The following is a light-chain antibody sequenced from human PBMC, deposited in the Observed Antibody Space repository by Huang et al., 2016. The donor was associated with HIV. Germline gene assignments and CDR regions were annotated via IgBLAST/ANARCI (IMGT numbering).Light chain of an antibody. CDR3: QQYDNLPYT. CDR2: DAS. J-gene: IGKJ2*01. V-gene: IGKV1-33*01. CDR1: QDISNY. Sequence: DIQMTPSPSSLSASVGDRVTITCQASQDISNYLNWYQQKPGKAPKLLIYDASNLETGVPSRFSGSGSGTDFTFTISSLQPEDIATEYCQQYDNLPYTFGQGTKLEIK.